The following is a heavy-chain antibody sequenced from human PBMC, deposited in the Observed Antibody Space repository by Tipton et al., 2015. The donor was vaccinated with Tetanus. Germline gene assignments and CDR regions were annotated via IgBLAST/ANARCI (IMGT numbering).Heavy chain of an antibody. Sequence: TLSLTCTVSGGSVSSCSYYWSWNRQPPGKGLEWIVYIYDSGSTNYNPTHKSRVTISTDTSKNQFSLKLSSVTAAAAAVYYWASGATCMDVWGQRAPVTVSS. CDR2: IYDSGST. CDR3: ASGATCMDV. J-gene: IGHJ6*02. V-gene: IGHV4-61*01. D-gene: IGHD5-12*01. CDR1: GGSVSSCSYY.